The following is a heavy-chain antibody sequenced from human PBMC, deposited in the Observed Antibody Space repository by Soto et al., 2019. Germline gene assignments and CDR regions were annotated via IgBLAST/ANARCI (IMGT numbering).Heavy chain of an antibody. J-gene: IGHJ6*02. D-gene: IGHD6-13*01. CDR2: ISAYNGNT. CDR3: ARDVPYSSSWYKWHYYYGMDV. CDR1: GYTFTSYG. Sequence: QVQLVQSGAEVKQPGASVKVSCKASGYTFTSYGISWVRQAPGQGLEWMGWISAYNGNTNYAQKLQGRVTMTTDTSTSTAYMELRSLRSDDTAVYYCARDVPYSSSWYKWHYYYGMDVWGQGTTVTVSS. V-gene: IGHV1-18*01.